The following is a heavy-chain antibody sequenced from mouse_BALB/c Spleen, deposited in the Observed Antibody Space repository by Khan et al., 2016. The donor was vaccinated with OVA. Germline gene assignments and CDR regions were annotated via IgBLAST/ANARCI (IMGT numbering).Heavy chain of an antibody. CDR1: GFSFSDYY. V-gene: IGHV5-4*02. J-gene: IGHJ3*01. D-gene: IGHD2-13*01. CDR3: ARGYYGDPFAY. CDR2: ISDGGTYT. Sequence: EVELVESGGGLVKPGGSLKLSCAASGFSFSDYYMYWVRQTPEKRLEWLATISDGGTYTYYPDSVKGRFTISRDDAKNNLYLQMSSLKSEDTAMYCCARGYYGDPFAYWGQGTLVTISA.